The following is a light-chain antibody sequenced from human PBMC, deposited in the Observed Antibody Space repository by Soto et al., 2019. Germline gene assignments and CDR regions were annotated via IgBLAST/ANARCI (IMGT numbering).Light chain of an antibody. CDR3: AAWDDILNGPA. J-gene: IGLJ2*01. CDR1: NSNIGATS. Sequence: QSVLTQPPSASGTPGQRGTISCSGDNSNIGATSVNWYQQFPGTAPRLLIYFNDQRPSGVPDRFSASKSGTSASLAISGLQYEDGADYYCAAWDDILNGPALGGGTKLTVL. V-gene: IGLV1-44*01. CDR2: FND.